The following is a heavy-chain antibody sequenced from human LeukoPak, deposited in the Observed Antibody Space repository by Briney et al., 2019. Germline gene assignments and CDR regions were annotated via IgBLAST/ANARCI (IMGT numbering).Heavy chain of an antibody. Sequence: KPGGSLRLSCAASGFTCSSYSMNWVRQAPGKGLEWVSSISSSSSYIYYADSVKGRFTISRDNAKNSLYLQMNSLRAEDTAVYYCARPDSSGFPLDAFDIWGQGTMVTVSS. D-gene: IGHD3-22*01. CDR3: ARPDSSGFPLDAFDI. V-gene: IGHV3-21*01. CDR2: ISSSSSYI. J-gene: IGHJ3*02. CDR1: GFTCSSYS.